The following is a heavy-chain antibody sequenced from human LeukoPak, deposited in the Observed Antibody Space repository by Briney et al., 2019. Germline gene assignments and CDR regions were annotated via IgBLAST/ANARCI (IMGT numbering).Heavy chain of an antibody. D-gene: IGHD2-2*01. CDR1: GFTFSTYS. J-gene: IGHJ6*03. CDR3: AGKNDCSSTSCYPTFYYYMDV. CDR2: ISSSSSYI. Sequence: GGSLRLSCGASGFTFSTYSMNWVRQAPGKGLEWVSSISSSSSYIYYADSVKGRFTISRVNAKNSLSLQMNSLRAEDTAVYYCAGKNDCSSTSCYPTFYYYMDVWGKGTTVTISS. V-gene: IGHV3-21*04.